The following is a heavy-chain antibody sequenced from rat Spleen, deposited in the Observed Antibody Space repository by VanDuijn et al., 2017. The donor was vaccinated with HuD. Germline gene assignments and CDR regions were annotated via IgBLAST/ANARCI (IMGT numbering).Heavy chain of an antibody. V-gene: IGHV5-29*01. Sequence: EVQLVESGGGLVQPGRSLKLSCAASGFTFSDYGMAWVRQAPTKGLAWVATISYGYTSGHSSTYHRDSRKGRFTISRDNAKSTLSLQMDSLRSEDTATYYCARRHYGYTDYFDYWGQGVMVTVSS. J-gene: IGHJ2*01. CDR2: ISYGYTSGHSST. D-gene: IGHD1-9*01. CDR3: ARRHYGYTDYFDY. CDR1: GFTFSDYG.